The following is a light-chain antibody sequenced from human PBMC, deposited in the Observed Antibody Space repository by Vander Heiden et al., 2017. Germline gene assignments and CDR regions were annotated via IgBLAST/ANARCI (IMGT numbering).Light chain of an antibody. CDR1: QSISNY. J-gene: IGKJ5*01. CDR2: AAS. CDR3: RQYADLPIT. Sequence: DIQMTQSPSFLSASVGDRVIITCRASQSISNYLNWYQHKLGEAPKLLIYAASSLQSGVPSRFSGSGSGTDFTLTINSLQPEDFATYYCRQYADLPITFGQGTRLESK. V-gene: IGKV1-39*02.